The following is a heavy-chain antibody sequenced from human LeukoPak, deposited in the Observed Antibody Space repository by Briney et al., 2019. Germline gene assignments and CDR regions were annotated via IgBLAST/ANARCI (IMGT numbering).Heavy chain of an antibody. V-gene: IGHV1-69*04. D-gene: IGHD4-17*01. CDR2: IIPILGIA. J-gene: IGHJ4*02. CDR3: ARDYVDYDYYFDY. Sequence: GPPVKSSSKASEAPFTSYATSWGHKAPDQGLGWMGRIIPILGIANYAQKFQGRVTITADKSTSTAYMELSSLRSEDTAVYYCARDYVDYDYYFDYWGQGTLVTVSS. CDR1: EAPFTSYA.